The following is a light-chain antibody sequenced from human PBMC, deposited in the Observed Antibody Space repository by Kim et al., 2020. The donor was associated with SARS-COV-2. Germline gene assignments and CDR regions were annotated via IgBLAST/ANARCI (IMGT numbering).Light chain of an antibody. Sequence: EIVMTQSPATLSVSPGERATLSCRASQSVSKLAWYQQRPGQAPRLLIYGASTRATGIPARFSGSGSGTEFTLTISSLQSEDFAVYYCQHYNIWRTFGQGTKVDIK. CDR2: GAS. CDR1: QSVSK. CDR3: QHYNIWRT. V-gene: IGKV3-15*01. J-gene: IGKJ1*01.